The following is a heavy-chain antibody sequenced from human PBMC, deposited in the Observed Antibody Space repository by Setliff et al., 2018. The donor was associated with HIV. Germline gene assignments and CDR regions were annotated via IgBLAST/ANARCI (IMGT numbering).Heavy chain of an antibody. Sequence: SVKVSCKSSAGSFSIFAINWVRQAPGQGLEWMGGMMTIFSTTNYARKFQGRVTITTDESTGTAYMVLSNLRSEDTAVYYCATEGAGGSYQRASALDVWGQGTMVTVSS. CDR1: AGSFSIFA. D-gene: IGHD1-26*01. CDR2: MMTIFSTT. CDR3: ATEGAGGSYQRASALDV. J-gene: IGHJ3*01. V-gene: IGHV1-69*05.